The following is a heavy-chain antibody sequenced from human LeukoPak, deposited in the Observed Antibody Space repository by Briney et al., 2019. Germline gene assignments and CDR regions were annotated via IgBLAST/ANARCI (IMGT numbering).Heavy chain of an antibody. CDR2: INPNSGGT. CDR1: GYTFTDYY. V-gene: IGHV1-2*02. CDR3: ARARWQLVPYFDS. J-gene: IGHJ4*02. D-gene: IGHD5-24*01. Sequence: GASVRVSCKASGYTFTDYYMHWVRQAPGQGLEWMGWINPNSGGTNFAQKLQGRVAMTRDTSISTAYLELGSLRSDDTAVYFCARARWQLVPYFDSWGQGNLVTVSS.